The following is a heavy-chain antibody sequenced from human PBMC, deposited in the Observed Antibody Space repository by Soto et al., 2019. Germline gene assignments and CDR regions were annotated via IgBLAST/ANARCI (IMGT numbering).Heavy chain of an antibody. CDR1: EGTFNSYA. CDR3: ASGASRWYPYFFDS. CDR2: IIPYYNTI. V-gene: IGHV1-69*01. D-gene: IGHD6-13*01. J-gene: IGHJ4*02. Sequence: QAQVVQSGAEVRKPGSSVKLSCKASEGTFNSYAIAWVRQAPGQGLEWMVGIIPYYNTINYAQKFQDRVTITEDDSTNTVYMELSILRSDDTAVYFCASGASRWYPYFFDSWAQGTLVTVSS.